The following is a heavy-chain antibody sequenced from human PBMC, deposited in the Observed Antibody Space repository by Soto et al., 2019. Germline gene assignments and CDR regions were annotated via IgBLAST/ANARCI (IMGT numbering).Heavy chain of an antibody. Sequence: GGSLRLSCAASGFTFSNYGMHWVRQAPGKGLEWVAVIWYDGSKTYYADSVKGRFTISRDDSKNTLFLQMNSLRAEDTAVYYCARDSGVVAPTFDYWGQGTRVTSPQ. CDR2: IWYDGSKT. CDR3: ARDSGVVAPTFDY. V-gene: IGHV3-33*01. D-gene: IGHD5-12*01. CDR1: GFTFSNYG. J-gene: IGHJ4*02.